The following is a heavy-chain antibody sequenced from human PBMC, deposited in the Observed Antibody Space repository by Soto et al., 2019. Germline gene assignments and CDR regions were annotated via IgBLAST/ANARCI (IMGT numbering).Heavy chain of an antibody. V-gene: IGHV3-74*01. CDR3: ARSREGYSYFDY. CDR1: GFTFSTYW. Sequence: EVQLVESGGGLVQPGESLRLSCAASGFTFSTYWMHWVRQAPGKGLVWVSRVNSDGSSTTYADSVKGRFTLSRDNGKNTLYLQMNSLSAEDTAVYYCARSREGYSYFDYWGQGILVTVSS. D-gene: IGHD4-4*01. J-gene: IGHJ4*02. CDR2: VNSDGSST.